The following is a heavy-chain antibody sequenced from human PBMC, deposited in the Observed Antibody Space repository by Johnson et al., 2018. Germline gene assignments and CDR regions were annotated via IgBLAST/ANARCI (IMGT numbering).Heavy chain of an antibody. V-gene: IGHV3-13*01. CDR3: ARERYSSGWYGSDAFDI. J-gene: IGHJ3*02. CDR1: GFTFSSYD. Sequence: VQLVQSGGGLVQPGGSQRLSCAASGFTFSSYDMHWVRQATGKGLEWVSAIGTAGDTYYPGSVKGRFPISRDNAKNTLYLQMNSLRAEDTAVYYCARERYSSGWYGSDAFDIWGQGTMVTVSS. D-gene: IGHD6-19*01. CDR2: IGTAGDT.